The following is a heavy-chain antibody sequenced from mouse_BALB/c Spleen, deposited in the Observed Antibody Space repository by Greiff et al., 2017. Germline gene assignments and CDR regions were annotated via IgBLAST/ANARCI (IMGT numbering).Heavy chain of an antibody. CDR1: GYTFTSYW. J-gene: IGHJ2*01. Sequence: QVQLKQSGAELAKPGASVKMSCKASGYTFTSYWMHWVKQRPGQGLEWIGYINPSTGYTEYNQKFKDKATLTADKSSSTAYMQLSSLTSEDSAVYYCARRYPDYWGQGTTLTVSS. D-gene: IGHD1-1*01. CDR3: ARRYPDY. V-gene: IGHV1-7*01. CDR2: INPSTGYT.